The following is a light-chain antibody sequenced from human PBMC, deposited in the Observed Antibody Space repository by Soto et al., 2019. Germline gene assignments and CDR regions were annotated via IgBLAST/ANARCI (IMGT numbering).Light chain of an antibody. Sequence: EIVLTQSPGTLSLSPGERVTLSCRASQSVSSNYLAWYQHKPGQAPRLIIYGASARATGIPDRFSGSGSGTDFTLTISRLEPEDFAVYYCQQYSSSLYTFGKGTK. CDR2: GAS. CDR1: QSVSSNY. J-gene: IGKJ2*01. V-gene: IGKV3-20*01. CDR3: QQYSSSLYT.